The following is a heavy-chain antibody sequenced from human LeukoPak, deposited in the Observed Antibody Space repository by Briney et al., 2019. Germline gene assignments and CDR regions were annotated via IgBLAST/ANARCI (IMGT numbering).Heavy chain of an antibody. Sequence: SETLSLTCTVSGGSISSYYWSWIRQPPGKGLEWIGYIYYSGSTSYNPSLKSRVTISVDTSKNQFSLKLSSVTAADTAVYYCARHGRGVGWFDPWGQGTLVTVSS. V-gene: IGHV4-59*08. CDR1: GGSISSYY. CDR3: ARHGRGVGWFDP. D-gene: IGHD5-24*01. CDR2: IYYSGST. J-gene: IGHJ5*02.